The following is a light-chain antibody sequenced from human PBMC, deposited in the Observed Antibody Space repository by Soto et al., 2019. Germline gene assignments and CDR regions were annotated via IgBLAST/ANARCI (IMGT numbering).Light chain of an antibody. J-gene: IGLJ1*01. CDR2: DDS. V-gene: IGLV3-21*02. CDR3: QVWYSSTDLYV. Sequence: SYELTQPPSVSVAQGQTARITCGGNNIGSESVHWYQQRPGQAPVLVVYDDSDRPSGIPERFSGSNSANTATLTISRVEAGDEADYYCQVWYSSTDLYVFGSGTKFTVL. CDR1: NIGSES.